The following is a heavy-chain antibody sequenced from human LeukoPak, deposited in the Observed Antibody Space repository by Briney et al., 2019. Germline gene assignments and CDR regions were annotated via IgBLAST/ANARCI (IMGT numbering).Heavy chain of an antibody. Sequence: GASLQISCKGSGYSFTSYWIGWVRQMPGKGLEWMGIIYPPDSDTRYGREFQGQVTISVDESINTAYLQWSSLKASDTAMYYCARSSTYSPYYFDSWGQGTLVTVSS. CDR1: GYSFTSYW. CDR2: IYPPDSDT. D-gene: IGHD2-2*01. V-gene: IGHV5-51*01. J-gene: IGHJ4*01. CDR3: ARSSTYSPYYFDS.